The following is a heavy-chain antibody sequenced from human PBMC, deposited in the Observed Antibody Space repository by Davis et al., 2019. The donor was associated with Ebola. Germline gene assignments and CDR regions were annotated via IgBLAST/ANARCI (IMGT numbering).Heavy chain of an antibody. D-gene: IGHD6-13*01. V-gene: IGHV4-34*01. Sequence: SETLSLTCAVYGGSFSGYYWRWIRQPPGKGLEWIGEINHSGSTNYNPSLKSRVTISVDTSKNQFSLKLSSVTAADTAVYYCAREIGIAAAGFDYWGQGTLVTVSS. CDR1: GGSFSGYY. CDR2: INHSGST. J-gene: IGHJ4*02. CDR3: AREIGIAAAGFDY.